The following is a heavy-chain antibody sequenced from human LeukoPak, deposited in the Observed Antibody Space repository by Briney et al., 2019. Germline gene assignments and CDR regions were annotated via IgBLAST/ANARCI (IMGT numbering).Heavy chain of an antibody. Sequence: GGSLRLSCAASGFTFSSYSMNWVRQAPGKGLEWASSISSSSSYVYYADSVKGRFTISRDNAKNSLYLQMNSLRAEDTAVYYCARASYYGSGTWSDYWGQGTLVTVSS. J-gene: IGHJ4*02. CDR3: ARASYYGSGTWSDY. CDR1: GFTFSSYS. CDR2: ISSSSSYV. V-gene: IGHV3-21*01. D-gene: IGHD3-10*01.